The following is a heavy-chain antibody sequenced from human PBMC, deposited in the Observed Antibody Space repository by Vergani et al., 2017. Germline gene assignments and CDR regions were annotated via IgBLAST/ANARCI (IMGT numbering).Heavy chain of an antibody. J-gene: IGHJ4*02. CDR3: AKDLLKWELLGGFDY. V-gene: IGHV3-48*03. CDR2: ISSSGSTI. CDR1: GFTFSSYE. D-gene: IGHD1-26*01. Sequence: EVQLVESGGGLVQPGGSLRLSCAASGFTFSSYEMNWVRQAPGKGLEWVSYISSSGSTIYYADSVKGRFTISRDNAKNSLYLQMNSLRAEDTAVYYCAKDLLKWELLGGFDYWGQGTLVTVSS.